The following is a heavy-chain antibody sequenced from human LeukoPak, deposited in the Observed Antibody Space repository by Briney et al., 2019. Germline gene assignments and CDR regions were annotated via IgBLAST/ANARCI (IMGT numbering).Heavy chain of an antibody. CDR1: GFTVSSNY. CDR3: ARDRGVAGSHYYYYGMDV. Sequence: GGSLRLSCAASGFTVSSNYMSWVRQAPGKGLEWVSVIYSGGSTYYADSVKGRFTISRDNSKNTLYLQMNSLRAEDTAVYYCARDRGVAGSHYYYYGMDVWGQGTTVTVSS. V-gene: IGHV3-53*01. CDR2: IYSGGST. D-gene: IGHD6-19*01. J-gene: IGHJ6*02.